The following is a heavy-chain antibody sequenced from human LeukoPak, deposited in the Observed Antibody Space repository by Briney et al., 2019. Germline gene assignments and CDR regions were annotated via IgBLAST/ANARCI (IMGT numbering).Heavy chain of an antibody. CDR2: ISGSGGST. D-gene: IGHD4-11*01. CDR1: GFTFSSYA. V-gene: IGHV3-23*01. CDR3: ARDDTVTSHFDY. J-gene: IGHJ4*02. Sequence: PGGSLRLSCAASGFTFSSYAMSWVRQAPGKGLEWVSAISGSGGSTYYADSVKGRFTISRDNAKNSLYLQMNSLRAEDTAVYYCARDDTVTSHFDYWGQGTLVTVSS.